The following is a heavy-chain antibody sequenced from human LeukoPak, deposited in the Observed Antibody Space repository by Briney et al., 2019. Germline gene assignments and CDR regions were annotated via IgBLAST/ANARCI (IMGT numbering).Heavy chain of an antibody. V-gene: IGHV3-23*01. D-gene: IGHD3-10*01. Sequence: GGSLRLSCAASGFTFSNYAISWVRQAPGKWPEWVSVTSGSGGSTYYADSVKGRFTISRDNSKNTLYLQMNSLRVEDTAVYYCAKGSSVWFGELLLEFWGQGTLVTVSS. CDR3: AKGSSVWFGELLLEF. CDR1: GFTFSNYA. CDR2: TSGSGGST. J-gene: IGHJ4*02.